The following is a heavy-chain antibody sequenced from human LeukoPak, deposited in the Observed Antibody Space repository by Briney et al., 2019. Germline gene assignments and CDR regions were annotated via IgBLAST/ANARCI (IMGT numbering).Heavy chain of an antibody. CDR1: GFTFSNYD. D-gene: IGHD3-10*01. J-gene: IGHJ6*02. CDR2: IDAAGTT. V-gene: IGHV3-13*01. CDR3: AGGGYGSGSLLYGMDV. Sequence: PGGSLRLSCAASGFTFSNYDMHWVRQATGKGLEWVSSIDAAGTTYYPASVKGRSTISRENAKNSLYLQMNSLRVGDTAVYYCAGGGYGSGSLLYGMDVWAQGTTVTVSS.